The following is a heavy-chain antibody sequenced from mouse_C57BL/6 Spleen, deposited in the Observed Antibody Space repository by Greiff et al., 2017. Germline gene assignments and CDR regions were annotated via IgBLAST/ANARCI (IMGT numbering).Heavy chain of an antibody. J-gene: IGHJ2*01. Sequence: EVQLVESEGGLVQPGSSLKLSCTASGFTFSDYYMDWVRPVPETGLEWVANINYDGSSNYYLDSLKSSFIISRDHAKNMLYLQMSSLQAEDTATDYYAREWDYHFDYWGQGTTLTVSS. V-gene: IGHV5-16*01. CDR2: INYDGSSN. CDR3: AREWDYHFDY. CDR1: GFTFSDYY. D-gene: IGHD4-1*01.